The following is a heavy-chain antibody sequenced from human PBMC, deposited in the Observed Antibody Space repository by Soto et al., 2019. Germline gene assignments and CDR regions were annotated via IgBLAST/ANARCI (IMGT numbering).Heavy chain of an antibody. CDR2: INPSGGST. J-gene: IGHJ4*02. CDR3: AAGNIEYYYDSSGYYYIDY. Sequence: ASVKVSCKASGYTFTSYYMHWVRQAPGQGLEWMGIINPSGGSTNYAQKFQERVTITRDMSTSTAYMELSSLRSEDTAVYYCAAGNIEYYYDSSGYYYIDYWGQGTLVTVSS. CDR1: GYTFTSYY. D-gene: IGHD3-22*01. V-gene: IGHV1-46*01.